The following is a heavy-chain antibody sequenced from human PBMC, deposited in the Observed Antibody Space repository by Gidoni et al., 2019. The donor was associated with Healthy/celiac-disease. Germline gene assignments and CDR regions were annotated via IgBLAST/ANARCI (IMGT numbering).Heavy chain of an antibody. D-gene: IGHD6-13*01. CDR1: GFTLSSYA. CDR3: ASLTTAAGTELSDP. Sequence: QVQLVESGGGVVQPGRSLRLSCAAYGFTLSSYAMDWVRQAPGKGLEWVAVIAYDGSNKYYADSVKGRFTISRDNSKNTLYLQMNSLRAEDTAVYYCASLTTAAGTELSDPWGQGTLVTVSS. J-gene: IGHJ5*02. CDR2: IAYDGSNK. V-gene: IGHV3-30*04.